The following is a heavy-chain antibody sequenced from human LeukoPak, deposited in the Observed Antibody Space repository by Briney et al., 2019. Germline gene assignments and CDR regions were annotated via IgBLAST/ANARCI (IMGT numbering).Heavy chain of an antibody. V-gene: IGHV3-74*01. J-gene: IGHJ6*02. CDR2: FNSDGRST. CDR1: GFTFSTYW. Sequence: GGSLRLSCAASGFTFSTYWMHWVRQAPGKGLVWVSRFNSDGRSTYYADSVKGRFTISRDNAKNTLYLQMNSLRAEDTAVYYCARDLSYGMDVWGQGTTVTVSS. CDR3: ARDLSYGMDV.